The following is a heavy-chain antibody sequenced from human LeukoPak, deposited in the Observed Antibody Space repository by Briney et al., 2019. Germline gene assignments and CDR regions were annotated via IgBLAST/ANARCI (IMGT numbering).Heavy chain of an antibody. Sequence: ETLSLTCAVSGGSISSSNWWSWVRQPPGKGLEWVSSISTFSTFIYYADSVKGRFTISRDNAKISLYLQMNSLRAEDTAVYYCARDPSYGALDYWGQGSLVTVSS. CDR2: ISTFSTFI. V-gene: IGHV3-21*01. CDR3: ARDPSYGALDY. J-gene: IGHJ4*02. D-gene: IGHD4-17*01. CDR1: GGSISSSN.